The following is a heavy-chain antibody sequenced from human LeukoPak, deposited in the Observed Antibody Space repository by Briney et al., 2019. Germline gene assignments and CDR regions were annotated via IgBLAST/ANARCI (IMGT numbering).Heavy chain of an antibody. Sequence: GGSLRLSCAASGFTFSSYWMSWVRQAPGKGLEWVANIKQDGSEKCYVDSVKGRFTISRDNAKNSLYLQMNSLRAEDTAVYYCARGIQYYDFWSGYSYYYYYGMDVWGQGTTVTVSS. V-gene: IGHV3-7*03. D-gene: IGHD3-3*01. CDR1: GFTFSSYW. CDR3: ARGIQYYDFWSGYSYYYYYGMDV. J-gene: IGHJ6*02. CDR2: IKQDGSEK.